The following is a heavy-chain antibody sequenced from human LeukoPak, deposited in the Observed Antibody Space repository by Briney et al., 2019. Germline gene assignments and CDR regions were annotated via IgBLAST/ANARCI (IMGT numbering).Heavy chain of an antibody. D-gene: IGHD2-8*01. V-gene: IGHV2-70*04. CDR1: GISLTTTR. CDR2: VDWADEK. Sequence: SGPALVKPTETLTLTCTLSGISLTTTRGSWFRQPPGKALEWLARVDWADEKYYSPSLETRLTISRDTSRNQVVLTLTNMDPVDTATHFCARMGCTWRTCDTSWKGLDSWGQGTLVTVSS. J-gene: IGHJ4*02. CDR3: ARMGCTWRTCDTSWKGLDS.